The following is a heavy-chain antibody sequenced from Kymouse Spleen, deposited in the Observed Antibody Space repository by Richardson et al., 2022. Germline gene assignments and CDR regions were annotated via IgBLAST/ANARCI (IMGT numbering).Heavy chain of an antibody. CDR1: GFTFSGSA. CDR3: TFYGSGSYHYYYGMDV. V-gene: IGHV3-73*02. J-gene: IGHJ6*02. D-gene: IGHD3-10*01. CDR2: IRSKANSYAT. Sequence: EVQLVESGGGLVQPGGSLKLSCAASGFTFSGSAMHWVRQASGKGLEWVGRIRSKANSYATAYAASVKGRFTISRDDSKNTAYLQMNSLKTEDTAVYYCTFYGSGSYHYYYGMDVWGQGTTVTVSS.